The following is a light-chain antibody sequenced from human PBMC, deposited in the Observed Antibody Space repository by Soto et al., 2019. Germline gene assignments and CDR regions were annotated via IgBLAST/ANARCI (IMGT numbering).Light chain of an antibody. CDR1: QSISSY. CDR3: QQSFSTPPIT. CDR2: AAS. J-gene: IGKJ5*01. V-gene: IGKV1-39*01. Sequence: DIQMTQSPSSLSASVGDRVIITCRASQSISSYLNWYQQKPGKAPKLLIYAASSLQSGVPSRFSGSGSGTEFTLTISSLQPEDFATYYCQQSFSTPPITFGQGTRLEIK.